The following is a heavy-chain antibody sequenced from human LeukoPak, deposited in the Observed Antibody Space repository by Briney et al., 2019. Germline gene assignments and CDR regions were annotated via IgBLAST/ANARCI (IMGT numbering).Heavy chain of an antibody. CDR2: IRQDGGEK. Sequence: PGGSLRLSCAVPGFTFTDYWMNWVRQAPGKGLEWVASIRQDGGEKSYVDSVKGRFTISRGNTKSSLYLQINSLRAEDTAVYYCARDGTAAGLYFDLWGQGTLVTVSS. D-gene: IGHD6-13*01. J-gene: IGHJ4*01. V-gene: IGHV3-7*01. CDR3: ARDGTAAGLYFDL. CDR1: GFTFTDYW.